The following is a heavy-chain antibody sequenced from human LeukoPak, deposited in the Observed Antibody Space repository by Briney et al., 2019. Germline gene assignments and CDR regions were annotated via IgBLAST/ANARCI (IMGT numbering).Heavy chain of an antibody. D-gene: IGHD5-18*01. CDR3: ARNAGGYSYEPGDY. J-gene: IGHJ4*02. CDR2: IIPILGIA. V-gene: IGHV1-69*04. Sequence: RASVKVSCKASGGTFSSYAISWVRQAPGQGLEWMGRIIPILGIANYAQKFQGRVTITADKSTSTAYMELSSLRSEDTAVYYCARNAGGYSYEPGDYWGRGTLVTVSS. CDR1: GGTFSSYA.